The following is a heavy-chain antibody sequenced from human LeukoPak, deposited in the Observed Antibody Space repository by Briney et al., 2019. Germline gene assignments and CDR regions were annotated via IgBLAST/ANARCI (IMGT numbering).Heavy chain of an antibody. J-gene: IGHJ4*02. Sequence: ASVKVSCKVSGYTLTELSMHWVRHAPGKGLEWMGGFDPEDGETIYAQKFQGRVTMTEDTSTDTAYMELSSLRSEDTAVYYCATPNCSGSYWRGYFDYWGQGTLVTVSS. CDR3: ATPNCSGSYWRGYFDY. D-gene: IGHD1-26*01. V-gene: IGHV1-24*01. CDR1: GYTLTELS. CDR2: FDPEDGET.